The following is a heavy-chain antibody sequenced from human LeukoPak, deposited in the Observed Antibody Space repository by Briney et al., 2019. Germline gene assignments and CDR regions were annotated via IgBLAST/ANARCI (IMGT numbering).Heavy chain of an antibody. Sequence: SETLSLTCTVSGGSISSYDWSWIRQPPGKGLEWIGYIYTSGSTKYNPSLKSRVTISVDTSKNQFSLKLSSVTAADTAVYYCARHRRFVVPDVWGKGTTVTVSS. CDR1: GGSISSYD. V-gene: IGHV4-4*09. J-gene: IGHJ6*04. CDR2: IYTSGST. CDR3: ARHRRFVVPDV. D-gene: IGHD3-3*01.